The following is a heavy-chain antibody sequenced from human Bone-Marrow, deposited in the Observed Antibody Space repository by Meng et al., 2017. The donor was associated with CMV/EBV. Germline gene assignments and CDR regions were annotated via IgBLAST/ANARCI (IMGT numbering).Heavy chain of an antibody. CDR1: GFTFSDYY. CDR3: ARDEKWELLQDYYYGMDV. V-gene: IGHV3-11*01. J-gene: IGHJ6*02. D-gene: IGHD1-26*01. Sequence: GESLKISCAASGFTFSDYYMSWIRQAPGKGLEWVSYISSSGSTIYYADSVKGRFTISRDNAKNSLYLQMNSLRAEDTAVYYCARDEKWELLQDYYYGMDVWGQGTTVTVSS. CDR2: ISSSGSTI.